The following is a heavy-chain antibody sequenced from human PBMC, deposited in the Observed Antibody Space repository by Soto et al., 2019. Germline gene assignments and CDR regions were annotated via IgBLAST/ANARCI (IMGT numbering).Heavy chain of an antibody. J-gene: IGHJ4*02. CDR3: ATTFGYYSGWYRFDY. D-gene: IGHD6-19*01. Sequence: QVQLQESGPGLVKPSQTLSLTCTVSGGSISSGDYYWSWIRQPPGKGLEWIGYIYSSGTTYYNPSLKSRVTISVDTSKNQFSLKRTSVTAAYTSVYYCATTFGYYSGWYRFDYWGQGALVPVSS. CDR2: IYSSGTT. CDR1: GGSISSGDYY. V-gene: IGHV4-30-4*01.